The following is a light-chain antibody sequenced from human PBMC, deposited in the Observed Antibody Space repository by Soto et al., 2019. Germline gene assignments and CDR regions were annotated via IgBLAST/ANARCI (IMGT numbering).Light chain of an antibody. CDR3: QLYGGSRDT. Sequence: EIVLTQSPGTLSLSPGERATLSCRASQTISTSLAWFQQKRGQPPRLLIYDASSRATGIPDRFSGSGSGTDFTLTINRLEPEDFAVYYCQLYGGSRDTFGQGTKLEIK. J-gene: IGKJ2*01. V-gene: IGKV3-20*01. CDR1: QTISTS. CDR2: DAS.